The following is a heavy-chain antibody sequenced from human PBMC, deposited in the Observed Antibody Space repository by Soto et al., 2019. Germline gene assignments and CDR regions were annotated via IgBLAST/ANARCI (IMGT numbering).Heavy chain of an antibody. Sequence: QVQLQQWGAGLLKPSETLSLTCAVYGGSFSGYYWSWIRQPPGKGLEWIGEINHSGSTNYNPSLKSRVTISVVTSKNQFSLKLRSVTAADTAVYYCARVFLSRGWELHGGLWAFFDYWGQGTLVTVSS. J-gene: IGHJ4*02. CDR2: INHSGST. CDR3: ARVFLSRGWELHGGLWAFFDY. CDR1: GGSFSGYY. V-gene: IGHV4-34*01. D-gene: IGHD1-26*01.